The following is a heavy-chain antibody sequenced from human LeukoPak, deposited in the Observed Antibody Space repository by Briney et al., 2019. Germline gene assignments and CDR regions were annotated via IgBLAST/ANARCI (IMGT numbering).Heavy chain of an antibody. V-gene: IGHV1-2*02. CDR2: INPNSDGT. CDR3: ARYVDYYDSSGYTALDY. J-gene: IGHJ4*02. Sequence: GASVKVSCKASGYTFTGYYMHWVRQAPGQGLEWMGWINPNSDGTNYAQKFQGRVTMTRDTSISTAYMELSRLRSDDTAVYYCARYVDYYDSSGYTALDYWGQGTLVTVSS. CDR1: GYTFTGYY. D-gene: IGHD3-22*01.